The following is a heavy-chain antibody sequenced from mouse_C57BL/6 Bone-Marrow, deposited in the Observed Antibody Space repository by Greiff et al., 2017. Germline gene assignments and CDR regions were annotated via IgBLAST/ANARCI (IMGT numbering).Heavy chain of an antibody. CDR3: SSESMVTTGYYAMDY. CDR1: GYTFTDYY. Sequence: EVQLQQSGPELVKPGASVKISCKASGYTFTDYYMNWVKQSHGKSLEWIGDINPNNGGTSYNQKFKGKATLTVDKSSSTAYMELRSLTSEYSSVYYCSSESMVTTGYYAMDYWGQGTSVTVSS. CDR2: INPNNGGT. J-gene: IGHJ4*01. V-gene: IGHV1-26*01. D-gene: IGHD2-3*01.